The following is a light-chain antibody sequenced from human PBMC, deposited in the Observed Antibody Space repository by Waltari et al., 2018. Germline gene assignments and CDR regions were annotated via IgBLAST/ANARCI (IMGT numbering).Light chain of an antibody. CDR3: QQLNSYPIT. CDR1: QGISSY. J-gene: IGKJ5*01. CDR2: GAS. Sequence: DIQLTQSPSFLSASVGDRVTITCRASQGISSYLAWYQQKPGKAPNRLIYGASTLQSGVPSRFSGSGSGTEFTLTISSLQPEDFATYYCQQLNSYPITFGQGTRLEIK. V-gene: IGKV1-9*01.